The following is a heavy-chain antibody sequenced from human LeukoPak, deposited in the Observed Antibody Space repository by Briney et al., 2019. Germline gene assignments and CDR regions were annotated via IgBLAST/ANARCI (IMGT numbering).Heavy chain of an antibody. CDR3: TTEVLDWITVTTAVDY. D-gene: IGHD4-17*01. Sequence: PGGSLRLSCVASGFTFSNAWMSWVRQAPGKGLEWVGRIKSKTDGGTTDYAAPVKGRFTISRDDSKNTLYLQMNSLKTEDTAVYYCTTEVLDWITVTTAVDYWGQGTLVTVSS. CDR1: GFTFSNAW. CDR2: IKSKTDGGTT. J-gene: IGHJ4*02. V-gene: IGHV3-15*01.